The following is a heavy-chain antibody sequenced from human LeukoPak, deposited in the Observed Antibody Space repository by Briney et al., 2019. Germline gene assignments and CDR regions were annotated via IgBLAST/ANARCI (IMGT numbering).Heavy chain of an antibody. D-gene: IGHD1-1*01. V-gene: IGHV4-61*02. CDR2: IYTSGST. CDR1: GGSISNANYY. J-gene: IGHJ6*03. Sequence: PSETLSLTCTVSGGSISNANYYWNWIRQPAGKELEWIGRIYTSGSTNYNPSLKSRVTISVDTSKNQFSLKLSSVTAADTAVYYCAREYETGTTSHYYYYYYMDVWGKGTTVTISS. CDR3: AREYETGTTSHYYYYYYMDV.